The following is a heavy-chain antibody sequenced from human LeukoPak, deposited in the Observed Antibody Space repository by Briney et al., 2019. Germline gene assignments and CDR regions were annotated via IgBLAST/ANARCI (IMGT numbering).Heavy chain of an antibody. V-gene: IGHV3-7*04. J-gene: IGHJ4*02. Sequence: GGPLRLSCAASGFTFSSYWMSWVRQAPGKGLEWVANIKQDESEQYYVDSVKGRFTISRDNAKNSLYLQMNSLRAEDTAVYYCARAQITSGWYRGPFDYWGQGTLVTVSS. CDR3: ARAQITSGWYRGPFDY. CDR2: IKQDESEQ. D-gene: IGHD6-19*01. CDR1: GFTFSSYW.